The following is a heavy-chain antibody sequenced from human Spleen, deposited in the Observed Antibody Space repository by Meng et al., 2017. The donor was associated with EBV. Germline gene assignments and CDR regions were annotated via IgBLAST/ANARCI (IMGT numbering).Heavy chain of an antibody. J-gene: IGHJ5*02. Sequence: VQLQQWGAGLLKPSATLSLTCAVYGGSFSGYYWNWIRQPPGKGLEWIGEINHSGSTDYNPSLKSRVTISVDTSKNQFSLKLSSVTAADTAVYYCARGGKQQLVRRNWFDPWGQGTLVTVSS. CDR2: INHSGST. CDR1: GGSFSGYY. V-gene: IGHV4-34*01. D-gene: IGHD1-1*01. CDR3: ARGGKQQLVRRNWFDP.